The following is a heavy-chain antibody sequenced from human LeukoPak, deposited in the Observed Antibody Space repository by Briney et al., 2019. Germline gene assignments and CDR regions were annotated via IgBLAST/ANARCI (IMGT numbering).Heavy chain of an antibody. CDR2: IYTSGNT. V-gene: IGHV4-4*07. D-gene: IGHD3-22*01. CDR3: GTKVGGYYSTDAFDI. CDR1: GGSISSYY. J-gene: IGHJ3*02. Sequence: SETLSLTCTVSGGSISSYYWSWIRQPAGKGLEWIGRIYTSGNTYYNPSLKSRVTISVDTSKNQFSLKLSSVTAADTAVYYCGTKVGGYYSTDAFDIWGQGTMVTVSS.